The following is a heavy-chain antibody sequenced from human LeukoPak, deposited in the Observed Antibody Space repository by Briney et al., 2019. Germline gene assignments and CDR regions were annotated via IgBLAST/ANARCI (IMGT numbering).Heavy chain of an antibody. D-gene: IGHD5-12*01. CDR1: GFTFSSYS. V-gene: IGHV3-48*01. CDR2: ISGSSSTI. CDR3: ARGRHSGYGDGFDP. Sequence: GGSLRLSCAASGFTFSSYSMNWVRQAPGKGLEWGSYISGSSSTIYYADSVKGRFTISRDNGKNTLYLQMNSLRAEDTAVYYCARGRHSGYGDGFDPWGQGTLVTVSS. J-gene: IGHJ5*02.